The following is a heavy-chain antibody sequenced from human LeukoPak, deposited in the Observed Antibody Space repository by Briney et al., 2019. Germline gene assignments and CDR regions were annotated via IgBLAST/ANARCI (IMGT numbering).Heavy chain of an antibody. D-gene: IGHD1-26*01. V-gene: IGHV3-23*01. CDR1: GFTFSDYS. J-gene: IGHJ1*01. Sequence: GGSLRLSCEASGFTFSDYSMNWVRQAPGKGLEWVSAISGSGGSTYYADSVKGRFTISRDNSKNTLYLQMNSLRAEDTAVYYCAKVFEGATEYFQHWGQGTLVTVSS. CDR2: ISGSGGST. CDR3: AKVFEGATEYFQH.